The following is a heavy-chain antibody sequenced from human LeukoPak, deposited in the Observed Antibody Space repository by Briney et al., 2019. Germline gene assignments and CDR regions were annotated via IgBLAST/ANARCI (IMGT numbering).Heavy chain of an antibody. D-gene: IGHD3-9*01. CDR2: ISSSSSYI. J-gene: IGHJ4*02. CDR1: GFTFSSYS. Sequence: GGSLRLSCAASGFTFSSYSMNWVRQAPGKGLEWVSSISSSSSYIYYADSVKGRFTISRDNAKNSLYLQMNSLRDEDTAVYYCARGLGDILTNDYWGQGTLVTVSS. CDR3: ARGLGDILTNDY. V-gene: IGHV3-21*01.